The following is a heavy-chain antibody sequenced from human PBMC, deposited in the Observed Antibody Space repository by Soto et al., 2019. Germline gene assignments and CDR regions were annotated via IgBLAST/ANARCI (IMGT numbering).Heavy chain of an antibody. J-gene: IGHJ6*03. D-gene: IGHD2-2*01. CDR2: IYYSGST. V-gene: IGHV4-59*01. CDR1: GGSISSYY. Sequence: SETLSLTCTFSGGSISSYYWSWIRQPPGKGLEWIGYIYYSGSTNYNPSLKSRVTISVDTSKNQFSLKLSSVTAADTAVYYCASTPAAPYYYMDVWGKGTTVTVSS. CDR3: ASTPAAPYYYMDV.